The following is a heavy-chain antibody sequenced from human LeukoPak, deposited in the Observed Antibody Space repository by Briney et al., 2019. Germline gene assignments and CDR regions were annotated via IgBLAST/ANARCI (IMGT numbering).Heavy chain of an antibody. CDR2: INPNSGGT. J-gene: IGHJ1*01. V-gene: IGHV1-2*02. D-gene: IGHD2-15*01. CDR3: AREGYCSGGSCISPSFQH. CDR1: GYTFTGYY. Sequence: ASVKVSCKASGYTFTGYYMHWVRQAPGQGLEWMGWINPNSGGTNYAQKFQGRVTMTRDTSISTAYMEVSRPRSDDTAVYYCAREGYCSGGSCISPSFQHWGQGTLVTVSS.